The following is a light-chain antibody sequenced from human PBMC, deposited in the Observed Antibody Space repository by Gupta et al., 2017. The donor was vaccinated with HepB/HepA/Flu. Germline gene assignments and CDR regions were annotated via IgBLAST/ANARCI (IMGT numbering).Light chain of an antibody. Sequence: QLVLTQSPSASASLGASVTLTCTLSSGHSSYAIAWHQQQPEKGPRYLMKVNSDGSHTKGDGIPDRFSGSSSGAERYLTISSLQSEDEDDYYCQTWGSGIGYAFGTGTKVTVL. V-gene: IGLV4-69*01. CDR2: VNSDGSH. J-gene: IGLJ1*01. CDR3: QTWGSGIGYA. CDR1: SGHSSYA.